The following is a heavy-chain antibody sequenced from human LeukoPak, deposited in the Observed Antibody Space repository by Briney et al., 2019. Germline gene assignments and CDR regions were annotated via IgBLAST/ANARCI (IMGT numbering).Heavy chain of an antibody. D-gene: IGHD3-10*01. CDR1: GFTFSAYG. CDR2: ISDRGDNT. J-gene: IGHJ4*02. V-gene: IGHV3-23*01. CDR3: ARGSHYYFDY. Sequence: GGSLRLSCAASGFTFSAYGMTWVRQAPGKGLEWVSHISDRGDNTYYADPVQGRFTISRDNSSNTVYLQMNSLRAEDTAVYYCARGSHYYFDYWGQGTLVTVSS.